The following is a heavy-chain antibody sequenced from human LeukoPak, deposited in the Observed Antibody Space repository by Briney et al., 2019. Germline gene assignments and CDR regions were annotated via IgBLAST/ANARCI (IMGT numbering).Heavy chain of an antibody. D-gene: IGHD3-3*01. Sequence: PSETLSLTCTVSAGSISSYYWSWIRQPAGEGLEWIGYIYYSGSTNNNPSLKSRVTISVDTSKNQCSLKLSSVTAADTAVYYCARGIGYKNWFDPWGQGTLVTVSS. CDR1: AGSISSYY. CDR2: IYYSGST. CDR3: ARGIGYKNWFDP. V-gene: IGHV4-59*01. J-gene: IGHJ5*02.